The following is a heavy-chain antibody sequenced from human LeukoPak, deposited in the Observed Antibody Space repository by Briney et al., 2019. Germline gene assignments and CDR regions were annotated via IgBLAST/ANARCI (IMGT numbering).Heavy chain of an antibody. CDR2: IYYSGST. D-gene: IGHD5-18*01. CDR1: GGSISSYY. CDR3: ARDSRGYSYGYVPYNYYYGMDV. J-gene: IGHJ6*02. V-gene: IGHV4-59*01. Sequence: SETLSLTCTASGGSISSYYWSWIRQPPGKGLEWIGYIYYSGSTNYNPSLKSRVTISVDTSKNQFSLKLSSVTAADTAVYYCARDSRGYSYGYVPYNYYYGMDVWGQGTTVTVSS.